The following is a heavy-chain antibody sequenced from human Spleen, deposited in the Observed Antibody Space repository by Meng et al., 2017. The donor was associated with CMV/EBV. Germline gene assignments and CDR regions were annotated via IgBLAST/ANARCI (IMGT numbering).Heavy chain of an antibody. CDR1: GGSISSRTYY. Sequence: GSLRLSCSVSGGSISSRTYYWGWIRQPPGKGLEWIGNIYYSGSTPYNPSLKSRVTISVDTSKNQVFLRLSSVTAADTAVYYCARRVYGGNPFDYWGQGTLVTVSS. D-gene: IGHD4-23*01. CDR2: IYYSGST. V-gene: IGHV4-39*01. J-gene: IGHJ4*02. CDR3: ARRVYGGNPFDY.